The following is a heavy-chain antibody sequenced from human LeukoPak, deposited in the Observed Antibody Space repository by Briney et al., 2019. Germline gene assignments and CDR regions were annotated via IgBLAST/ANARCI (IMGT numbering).Heavy chain of an antibody. CDR1: GLTFSSHD. V-gene: IGHV3-30*18. CDR3: AKTLDCSGGSCQLADDAFDI. CDR2: ISYDGSNK. D-gene: IGHD2-15*01. Sequence: GGSLRLSCAASGLTFSSHDMHWVRQALGKGLEWVAVISYDGSNKYYADSVKGRFTISRDNSKNTLYLQMNSLRAEDTAVYYCAKTLDCSGGSCQLADDAFDIWGQGTMVTVSS. J-gene: IGHJ3*02.